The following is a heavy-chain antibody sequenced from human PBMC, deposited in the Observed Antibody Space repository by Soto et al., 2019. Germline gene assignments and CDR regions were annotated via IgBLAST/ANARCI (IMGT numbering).Heavy chain of an antibody. Sequence: KPGGSLRLSCAASGFTFSDYYMSWIRQAPGKGLEWVSYISSSGSTIYYADSVKGRFTISRDNAKNSLYLQMNSLRAEDAAVYYCARRGVEWLGTGGYYYYGMDVWGQGTTVTVSS. D-gene: IGHD6-19*01. V-gene: IGHV3-11*01. J-gene: IGHJ6*02. CDR2: ISSSGSTI. CDR1: GFTFSDYY. CDR3: ARRGVEWLGTGGYYYYGMDV.